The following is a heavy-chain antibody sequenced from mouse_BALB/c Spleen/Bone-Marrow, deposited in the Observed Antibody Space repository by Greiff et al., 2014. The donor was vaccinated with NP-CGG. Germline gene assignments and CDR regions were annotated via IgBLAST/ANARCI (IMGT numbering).Heavy chain of an antibody. J-gene: IGHJ1*01. V-gene: IGHV2-9*02. CDR1: GFFFNSYC. Sequence: QVQLKESGPGLGAPSQSLSLTCPVSGFFFNSYCVTWVRQPPGKGLEWLGVIWAGGSTNYNSALMSRLSISKDNSKSQVFLKMNSLQTDDTAMYYCARVYLWYFDVWGAGTTVTVSS. D-gene: IGHD2-3*01. CDR3: ARVYLWYFDV. CDR2: IWAGGST.